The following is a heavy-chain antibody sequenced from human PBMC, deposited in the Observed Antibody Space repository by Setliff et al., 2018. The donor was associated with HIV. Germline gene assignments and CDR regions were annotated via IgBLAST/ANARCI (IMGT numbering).Heavy chain of an antibody. CDR1: GFIFSSYS. Sequence: GGSLRLSCAASGFIFSSYSMNWVRQAPGKGLEWVSYISSSTSNKFYADSVKGRFTISRDNSKNTVYLQMNSLRTEDTALYYCTPLDYWGQGTLVTVSS. J-gene: IGHJ4*02. CDR3: TPLDY. CDR2: ISSSTSNK. V-gene: IGHV3-21*05. D-gene: IGHD2-15*01.